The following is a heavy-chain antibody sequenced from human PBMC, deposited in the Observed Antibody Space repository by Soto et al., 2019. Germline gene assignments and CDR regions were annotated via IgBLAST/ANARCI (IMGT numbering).Heavy chain of an antibody. CDR3: ARRKLKYDYVWGSYRYTYDFDY. V-gene: IGHV4-34*01. J-gene: IGHJ4*02. D-gene: IGHD3-16*02. Sequence: QVQLQQWGAGLLKPSETLSLTCAVYGGSFSGYYWSWIRQPPGKGLEWIGEINHSGSTNYNPSLTXXXPSSVDSSKNXXSXKXXSVTAADTALYYCARRKLKYDYVWGSYRYTYDFDYWGQGTLVTVSS. CDR1: GGSFSGYY. CDR2: INHSGST.